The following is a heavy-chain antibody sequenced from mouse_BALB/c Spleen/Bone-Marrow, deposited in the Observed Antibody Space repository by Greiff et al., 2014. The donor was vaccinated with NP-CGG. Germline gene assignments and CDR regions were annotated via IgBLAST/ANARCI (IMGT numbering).Heavy chain of an antibody. Sequence: QVHVKQSGADLAKPGASMKMSCKASGYTFTNYWMHWVKQRPGQGLEWIGNINPSTGYTEYKSSSTAYMQLSSLTSEDSAVYYCTRHNYEAMDYWGQGTSVTVSS. CDR3: TRHNYEAMDY. CDR2: INPSTGYT. D-gene: IGHD1-2*01. V-gene: IGHV1-7*01. J-gene: IGHJ4*01. CDR1: GYTFTNYW.